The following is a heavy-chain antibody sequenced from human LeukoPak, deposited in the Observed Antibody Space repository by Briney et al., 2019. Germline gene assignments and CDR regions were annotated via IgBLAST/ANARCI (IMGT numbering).Heavy chain of an antibody. J-gene: IGHJ4*02. CDR2: ISYDGSNK. CDR1: GFTFSSYA. Sequence: GGSLRLSCAASGFTFSSYAMHWVRQAPGKGLEWVAVISYDGSNKYYADSVKGRFTISRDNSKNTLYLQMNSLRAEHTAVYYCAGDPTVTNYWGQGTLVTVSS. D-gene: IGHD4-11*01. V-gene: IGHV3-30-3*01. CDR3: AGDPTVTNY.